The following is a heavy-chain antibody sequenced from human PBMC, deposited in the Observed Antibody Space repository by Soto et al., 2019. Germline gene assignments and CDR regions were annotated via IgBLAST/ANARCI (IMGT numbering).Heavy chain of an antibody. CDR3: AYIAVAGTSDYYYGMDV. J-gene: IGHJ6*02. D-gene: IGHD6-19*01. CDR2: ISYDGSNK. V-gene: IGHV3-30-3*01. Sequence: QVQLVESGGGVVQPGRSLRLSCAASGFTFSSYAMHWVRQAPGKGLEWVAVISYDGSNKYYADSVKGRFTISRDNSKNTLYLQMNSLRAEDTAVYYCAYIAVAGTSDYYYGMDVWGQGTTVTVSS. CDR1: GFTFSSYA.